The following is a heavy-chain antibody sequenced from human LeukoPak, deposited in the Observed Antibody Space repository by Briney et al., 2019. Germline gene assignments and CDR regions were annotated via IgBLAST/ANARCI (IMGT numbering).Heavy chain of an antibody. Sequence: GGSLRLSCAPSGFTFSSYGMHWVRQAPGKGLGWVAFIRYDGSNKYYADSVKGRFTISRDNSKNTLYLQMNSLRAEDTAVYYCAKDSYRYCSSTSCYAFDIWGQGTMVTVFS. J-gene: IGHJ3*02. D-gene: IGHD2-2*01. CDR1: GFTFSSYG. CDR3: AKDSYRYCSSTSCYAFDI. CDR2: IRYDGSNK. V-gene: IGHV3-30*02.